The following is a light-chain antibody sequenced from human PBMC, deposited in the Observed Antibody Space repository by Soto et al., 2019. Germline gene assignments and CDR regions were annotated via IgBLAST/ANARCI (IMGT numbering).Light chain of an antibody. CDR1: NSNIGRYS. CDR2: SDD. J-gene: IGLJ3*02. V-gene: IGLV1-44*01. Sequence: QSALTQPPSLSGTPGQRVTISCCGSNSNIGRYSVNWYQHFPGTAPKILIYSDDERPSGVPDLFSGSKSGTSASLAISGLQSEDEAEYYCAAWDDNLNGPLFGGGTKLTVL. CDR3: AAWDDNLNGPL.